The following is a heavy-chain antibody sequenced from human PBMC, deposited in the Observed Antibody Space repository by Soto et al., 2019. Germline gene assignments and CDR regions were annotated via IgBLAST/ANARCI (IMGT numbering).Heavy chain of an antibody. Sequence: EVQLLESGGGLVQPGGSLSLSCAASGFTFSSYAMSWVRQTPGKGLEWVAGISGSGGATYYADSVKGRLTISRDNSNNTLNNQMNTLRAEDTAVYYCAKDLGPPVRSHYPYWYFDVWGRGTLVTVSS. D-gene: IGHD3-10*01. V-gene: IGHV3-23*01. CDR1: GFTFSSYA. J-gene: IGHJ2*01. CDR2: ISGSGGAT. CDR3: AKDLGPPVRSHYPYWYFDV.